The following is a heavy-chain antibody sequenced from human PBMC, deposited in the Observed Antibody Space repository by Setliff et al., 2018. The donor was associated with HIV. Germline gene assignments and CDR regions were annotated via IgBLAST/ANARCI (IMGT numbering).Heavy chain of an antibody. CDR1: GFSLNTAGVG. V-gene: IGHV2-5*02. D-gene: IGHD3-22*01. Sequence: SGPTLVNPTQTLTLTCSFSGFSLNTAGVGVAWIRQPPGKALEWLALIYWDDDKRFSPSLSSRLTITKDTSKNQVVLTMANMDPVDTATYFCAHYYDSSGFYNSVDYWGQGALVTVS. CDR2: IYWDDDK. J-gene: IGHJ4*02. CDR3: AHYYDSSGFYNSVDY.